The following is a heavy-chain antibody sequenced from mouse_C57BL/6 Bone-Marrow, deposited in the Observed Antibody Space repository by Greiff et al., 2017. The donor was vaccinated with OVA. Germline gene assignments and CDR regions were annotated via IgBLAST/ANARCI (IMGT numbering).Heavy chain of an antibody. V-gene: IGHV2-2*01. Sequence: VQLQESGPGLVQPSQSLSITCTVSGFSLTSYGVHWVRQSPGKGLEWLGVIWRGGSTDYNAAFISRLSISKDNSKSQVIFKMNSRQADDTAIYYYAKDYYDSSYWYFDVWGTGTTVTVSS. CDR1: GFSLTSYG. CDR2: IWRGGST. J-gene: IGHJ1*03. CDR3: AKDYYDSSYWYFDV. D-gene: IGHD1-1*01.